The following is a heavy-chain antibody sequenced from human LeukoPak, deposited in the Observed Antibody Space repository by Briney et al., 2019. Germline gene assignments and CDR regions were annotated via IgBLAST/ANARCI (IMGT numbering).Heavy chain of an antibody. D-gene: IGHD3-10*01. CDR2: IYYSGST. Sequence: SETLSLTCTVSGGSISSSSYYWGWIRQPPGKGLEWIGSIYYSGSTYYNPSPKSRVTISVDTSKNQFSLKLSSVTAADTAVYYCARGEGPMVRGVIGPTSVPYYYYYYMDVWGKGTTVTVSS. J-gene: IGHJ6*03. CDR1: GGSISSSSYY. V-gene: IGHV4-39*07. CDR3: ARGEGPMVRGVIGPTSVPYYYYYYMDV.